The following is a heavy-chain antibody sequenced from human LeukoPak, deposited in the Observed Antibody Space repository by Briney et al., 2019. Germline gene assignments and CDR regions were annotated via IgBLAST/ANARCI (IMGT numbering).Heavy chain of an antibody. CDR2: ISSSSSSI. CDR1: GFTFSRYS. J-gene: IGHJ2*01. Sequence: GGSLRLSCAASGFTFSRYSMNWVRQAPGKGLEWVSYISSSSSSIYYADSVKGRFTISRDNAENSLILQMNSLRDEDTAVYYCATTMIVVVDPTIRYFDLWGRGTLVTVSS. V-gene: IGHV3-48*02. D-gene: IGHD3-22*01. CDR3: ATTMIVVVDPTIRYFDL.